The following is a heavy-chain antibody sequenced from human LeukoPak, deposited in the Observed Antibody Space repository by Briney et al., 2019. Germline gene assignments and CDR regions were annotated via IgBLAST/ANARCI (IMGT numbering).Heavy chain of an antibody. J-gene: IGHJ4*02. CDR2: INWNGGST. CDR3: ARDGLRYFDWLLYCFDY. Sequence: GGSLRLSCAASGFTFDDYGMSWVRQAPGKGLEWVSGINWNGGSTGYADSVKGRFTISRDNAKNSLYLQMNSLRAEDTALYYCARDGLRYFDWLLYCFDYWGQGTLATVSS. D-gene: IGHD3-9*01. CDR1: GFTFDDYG. V-gene: IGHV3-20*04.